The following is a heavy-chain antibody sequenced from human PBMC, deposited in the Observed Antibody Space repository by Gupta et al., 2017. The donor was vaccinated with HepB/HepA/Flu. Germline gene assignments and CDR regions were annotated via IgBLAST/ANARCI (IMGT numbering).Heavy chain of an antibody. Sequence: QLQLQESGPGLVKPSETLSLTCTLSGGSISSSNYYWGWIRQPPGKGLEWIGTISYSGSTYYKSSLRSRVTISVDTSKKQFSLKVSSVTAADTAVYYCARRMWKPKTGSIPAFDIWGQGTKVTVSS. CDR3: ARRMWKPKTGSIPAFDI. CDR1: GGSISSSNYY. CDR2: ISYSGST. V-gene: IGHV4-39*01. D-gene: IGHD3-9*01. J-gene: IGHJ3*02.